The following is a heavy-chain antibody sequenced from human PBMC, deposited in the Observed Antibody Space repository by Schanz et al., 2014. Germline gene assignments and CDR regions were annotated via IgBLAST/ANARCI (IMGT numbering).Heavy chain of an antibody. CDR2: ISNSGYTI. Sequence: QVQLVESGGGLVKPGGSLRLSCAASGFTFSDYYMNWIRQAPGKGLEWVSYISNSGYTIYYADSVKGRFTISRDNAKNSLYMQMNSLRAEDPAVYYWARDPPPYSSSPYYWYYGMDVWGQGTTVTVSS. J-gene: IGHJ6*02. CDR1: GFTFSDYY. D-gene: IGHD6-6*01. V-gene: IGHV3-11*01. CDR3: ARDPPPYSSSPYYWYYGMDV.